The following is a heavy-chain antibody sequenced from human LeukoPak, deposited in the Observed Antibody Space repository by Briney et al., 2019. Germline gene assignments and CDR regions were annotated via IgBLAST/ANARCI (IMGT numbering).Heavy chain of an antibody. V-gene: IGHV4-31*03. CDR1: GGSISSGGYY. J-gene: IGHJ6*02. CDR2: IYYSGST. CDR3: ARALYCSSTSCYRYYYYGMDV. Sequence: SETLSLTCTVSGGSISSGGYYWSWIRQHPGKGLEWIGYIYYSGSTYYNPSLKSRVTISVDTSKNQFSLKLSSVTAADTAVYYCARALYCSSTSCYRYYYYGMDVWGQGTTVTVSS. D-gene: IGHD2-2*01.